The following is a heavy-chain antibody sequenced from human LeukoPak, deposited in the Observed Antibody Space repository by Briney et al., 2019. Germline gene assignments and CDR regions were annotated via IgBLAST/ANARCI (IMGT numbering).Heavy chain of an antibody. Sequence: ASVKVSCKASGYTFTSYGISWVRQAPGQGLEWMGWISAYNGNTNYAQKLQGRVTMTTDTSTSTAYMELRSLRSDDTAVYYCARVAVVVVAATRYYMDVWGKGTTVTISS. CDR1: GYTFTSYG. V-gene: IGHV1-18*01. CDR3: ARVAVVVVAATRYYMDV. CDR2: ISAYNGNT. D-gene: IGHD2-15*01. J-gene: IGHJ6*03.